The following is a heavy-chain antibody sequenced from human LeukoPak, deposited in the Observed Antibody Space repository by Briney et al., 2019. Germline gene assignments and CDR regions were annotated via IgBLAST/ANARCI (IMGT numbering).Heavy chain of an antibody. CDR2: FDPEDAKT. CDR1: GYTLTELP. Sequence: GASVKVSCMVSGYTLTELPIHWVRQAPGKGLEWMGGFDPEDAKTIYAQKFQGRLTMTKDPSTDTAYMDLTSLTSEDTAVYYCGRGFSIDYWGQGTLGTVSS. CDR3: GRGFSIDY. D-gene: IGHD3-10*01. V-gene: IGHV1-24*01. J-gene: IGHJ4*02.